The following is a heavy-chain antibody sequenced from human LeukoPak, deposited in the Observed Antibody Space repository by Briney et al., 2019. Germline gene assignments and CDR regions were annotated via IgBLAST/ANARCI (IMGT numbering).Heavy chain of an antibody. CDR1: GFTFSSYA. CDR3: ARDLVPAAARHFDY. V-gene: IGHV3-30-3*01. CDR2: TSSDGSIK. D-gene: IGHD2-2*01. J-gene: IGHJ4*02. Sequence: GGSLRLSCAASGFTFSSYAMHWVRQAPGKGLEWVAVTSSDGSIKYYADSVKGRFTISRDNSKNTLYLQMNSLRAEDTGVYYCARDLVPAAARHFDYWGQGTLVTVSS.